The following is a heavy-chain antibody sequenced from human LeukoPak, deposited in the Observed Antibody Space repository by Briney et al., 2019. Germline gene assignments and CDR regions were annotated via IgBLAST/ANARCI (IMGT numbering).Heavy chain of an antibody. J-gene: IGHJ6*03. CDR3: AKDSMVRGLYYYYYYVDV. CDR2: ISWNSGSI. CDR1: GFTFDDYA. D-gene: IGHD3-10*01. V-gene: IGHV3-9*01. Sequence: GGSLRLSCAASGFTFDDYAMHWVRQAPGKGLEWVSGISWNSGSIGYADSVKGRFTISRDNAKNSLYLQMNSLRAEDTALYYCAKDSMVRGLYYYYYYVDVWGKGTTVTISS.